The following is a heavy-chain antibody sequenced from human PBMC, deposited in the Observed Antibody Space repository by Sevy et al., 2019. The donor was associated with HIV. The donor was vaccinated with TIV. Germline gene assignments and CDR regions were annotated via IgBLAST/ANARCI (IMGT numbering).Heavy chain of an antibody. CDR2: IFPGDSDT. V-gene: IGHV5-51*01. D-gene: IGHD1-1*01. Sequence: GESLKISCKGSGYSFSTHWIAWVRQMPGKGLELMGLIFPGDSDTRYSPSFQGQVTISADKSIRTSYLQWNNLKASDTATYYCARRGIQLRGSDYFYYGLDVWGQGTTVTVSS. CDR3: ARRGIQLRGSDYFYYGLDV. J-gene: IGHJ6*02. CDR1: GYSFSTHW.